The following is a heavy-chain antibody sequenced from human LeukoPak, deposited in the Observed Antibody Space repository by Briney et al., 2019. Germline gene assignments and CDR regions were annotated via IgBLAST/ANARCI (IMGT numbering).Heavy chain of an antibody. V-gene: IGHV5-51*01. J-gene: IGHJ4*02. CDR1: GYSFTSYW. Sequence: GESLKISCKGSGYSFTSYWIGWVRQMPGKGLEWMGIIYPGDSDTRYSPSFQGQVTISADQSINTAYLQWNSLKTSDTAIYYCVRLSGRSNFDSWGQGTRVTVSS. CDR3: VRLSGRSNFDS. D-gene: IGHD2-15*01. CDR2: IYPGDSDT.